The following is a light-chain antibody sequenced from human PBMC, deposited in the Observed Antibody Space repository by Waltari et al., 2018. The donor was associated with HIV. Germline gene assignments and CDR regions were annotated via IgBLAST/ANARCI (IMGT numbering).Light chain of an antibody. CDR2: RKD. V-gene: IGLV3-19*01. CDR1: SLRSYY. Sequence: SSELTQDPAVSVALGQPVRITCQGDSLRSYYASWYQQKPGQAPKLVIFRKDSRPSGIPDRFSASSSRNSATLTITGAQAEDEADYYCYSRDASGSHGVFGPGTKVTIL. J-gene: IGLJ1*01. CDR3: YSRDASGSHGV.